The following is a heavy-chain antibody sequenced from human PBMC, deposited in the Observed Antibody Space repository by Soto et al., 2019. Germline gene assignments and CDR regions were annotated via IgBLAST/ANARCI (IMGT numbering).Heavy chain of an antibody. CDR1: GFTFSSYA. D-gene: IGHD3-10*01. J-gene: IGHJ6*03. CDR2: ISGSGGST. V-gene: IGHV3-23*01. CDR3: AKDLPYYGSGPETYYMAV. Sequence: EVQLLESGGGLVQPGGSLRLSCAASGFTFSSYAMSWVRQAPGKGLEWVSAISGSGGSTYYADSVKGRFTISRDNSKNTLYLQMNSLRAEDTAVYYCAKDLPYYGSGPETYYMAVWGKGTTVTVS.